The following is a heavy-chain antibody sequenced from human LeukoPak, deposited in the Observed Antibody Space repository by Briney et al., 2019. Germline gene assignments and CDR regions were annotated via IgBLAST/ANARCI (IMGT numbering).Heavy chain of an antibody. J-gene: IGHJ5*02. V-gene: IGHV3-9*01. CDR1: GFTFDDYA. D-gene: IGHD2-2*01. CDR3: ASSVVVVPAAAPFDP. Sequence: TGGSLRLSCAASGFTFDDYAMHWVRHAPGKGLEWVSGISWNSGSIGYADSVKGRFTISRDSAKNSLYLQMNSLRAEDTAVYYCASSVVVVPAAAPFDPWGQGTLVTVSS. CDR2: ISWNSGSI.